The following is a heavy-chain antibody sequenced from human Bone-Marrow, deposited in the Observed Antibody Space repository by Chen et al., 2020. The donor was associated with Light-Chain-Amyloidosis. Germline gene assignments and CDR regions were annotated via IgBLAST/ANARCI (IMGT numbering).Heavy chain of an antibody. CDR1: GYTFTSYY. D-gene: IGHD3-10*01. CDR2: INPTGGSA. CDR3: ARDLAYFGEYYNGMDV. Sequence: QVQLVQSGAEVKKPGASVKVSCKASGYTFTSYYIHWVRQAPGQGLEWMGIINPTGGSATYAQKFQGRITMTRDASTATVYMELSGLKSGDTAVYYCARDLAYFGEYYNGMDVWGQGTTVTVSS. J-gene: IGHJ6*02. V-gene: IGHV1-46*01.